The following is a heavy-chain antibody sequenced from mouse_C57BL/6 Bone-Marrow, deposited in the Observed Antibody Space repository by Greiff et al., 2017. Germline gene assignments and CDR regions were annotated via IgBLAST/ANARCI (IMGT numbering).Heavy chain of an antibody. CDR1: GYTFTSYG. CDR2: IYPRRGNT. J-gene: IGHJ1*03. D-gene: IGHD1-1*01. Sequence: QVQLQQSGAELARPGASVKLSCKASGYTFTSYGISWVKQRTGQGLEWIGEIYPRRGNTYYNEKFTGKATLTADKSSSTAYMELRSLTSEDSAVYFCAPRGGSGSSWYFDVWGTGTTVTVSS. V-gene: IGHV1-81*01. CDR3: APRGGSGSSWYFDV.